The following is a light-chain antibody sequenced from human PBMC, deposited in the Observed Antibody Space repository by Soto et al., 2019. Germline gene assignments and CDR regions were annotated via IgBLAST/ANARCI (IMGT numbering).Light chain of an antibody. J-gene: IGKJ4*01. Sequence: DIPMTQSPSSLSASVGDRVTITCRASQSINGYLNWYQQKLGEAPNLLIYAVSSFQSGVPSRFSGSGSGTVISLTISSLQPEDFASYFGQQSMTVSLTFGGGTKVEIK. CDR1: QSINGY. CDR3: QQSMTVSLT. CDR2: AVS. V-gene: IGKV1-39*01.